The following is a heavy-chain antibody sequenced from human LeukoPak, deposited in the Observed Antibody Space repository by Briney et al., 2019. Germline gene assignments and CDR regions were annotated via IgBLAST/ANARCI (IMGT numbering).Heavy chain of an antibody. CDR1: GYTFTGYY. J-gene: IGHJ5*02. CDR2: INPNSGGT. D-gene: IGHD5-18*01. Sequence: ASVKVSCKASGYTFTGYYMHWVRQAPGQGLEWMGWINPNSGGTNYAQKFQGRVTMTRDTSISTAYMELSRLRSDDTAVYYCARDRTDTAMGNFDPWGQGTLVTVSS. CDR3: ARDRTDTAMGNFDP. V-gene: IGHV1-2*02.